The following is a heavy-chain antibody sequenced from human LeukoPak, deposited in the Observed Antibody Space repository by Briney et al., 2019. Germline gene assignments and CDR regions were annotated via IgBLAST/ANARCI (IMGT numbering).Heavy chain of an antibody. J-gene: IGHJ6*03. CDR1: GYTFTSYG. CDR3: ASLGGIAAAGTNYNYYYMDV. V-gene: IGHV1-18*01. D-gene: IGHD6-13*01. Sequence: ASVKVSCKAAGYTFTSYGISWVRQAPGQGLEWMGWISAYNGNTNYAQKLQGRVTMTTDTSTSTAYMELRSLRSDDTAVYYCASLGGIAAAGTNYNYYYMDVWGKGTTVTVSS. CDR2: ISAYNGNT.